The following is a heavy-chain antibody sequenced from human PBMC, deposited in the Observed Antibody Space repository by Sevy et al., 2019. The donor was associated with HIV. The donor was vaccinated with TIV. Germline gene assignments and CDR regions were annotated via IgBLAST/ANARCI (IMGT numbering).Heavy chain of an antibody. V-gene: IGHV4-34*01. Sequence: SETLSLTCAVHDGSFSGYYWNWIRQLPGKGLEWIGEINESGITYYNPSLKSRVTISVDTSKKQFSLKLNSVTAADTAVYCCARSPPVVVVPGAPSWFDPWGQGTLVTVSS. D-gene: IGHD2-2*01. CDR3: ARSPPVVVVPGAPSWFDP. CDR2: INESGIT. J-gene: IGHJ5*02. CDR1: DGSFSGYY.